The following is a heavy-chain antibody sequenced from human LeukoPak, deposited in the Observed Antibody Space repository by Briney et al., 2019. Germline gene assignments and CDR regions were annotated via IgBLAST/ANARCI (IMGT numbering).Heavy chain of an antibody. D-gene: IGHD1-1*01. CDR3: ARVAKERVGGVYYFDY. CDR1: GFTFSDYD. Sequence: GGSLRLSCAASGFTFSDYDMHWVRQATGKGLEWISAIGTAGDTYYTGSVKGRFTISRENAKNSLYLQMNSLRAGDTAVYYCARVAKERVGGVYYFDYWGQGTLVTVSS. CDR2: IGTAGDT. V-gene: IGHV3-13*01. J-gene: IGHJ4*02.